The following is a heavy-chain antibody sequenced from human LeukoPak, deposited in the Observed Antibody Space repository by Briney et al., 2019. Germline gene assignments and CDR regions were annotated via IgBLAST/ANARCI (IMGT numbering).Heavy chain of an antibody. D-gene: IGHD3-10*01. J-gene: IGHJ3*02. Sequence: GGSLRLSCAASGFAFSNYGINWVRQAPGKGLEWVSVIYSSGGTSYADSVKGRFTISRDNSKNTLSLQMNSLRAEDTAVYYCATFYGSGKGGAFDIWGQGTMVTVSS. CDR2: IYSSGGT. CDR3: ATFYGSGKGGAFDI. V-gene: IGHV3-53*01. CDR1: GFAFSNYG.